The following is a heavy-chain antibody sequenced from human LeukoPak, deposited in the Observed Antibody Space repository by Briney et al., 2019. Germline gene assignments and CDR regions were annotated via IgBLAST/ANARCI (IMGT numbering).Heavy chain of an antibody. V-gene: IGHV4-39*07. CDR2: IYYSGST. J-gene: IGHJ4*02. Sequence: SETLSLTCTVSGGSISSSSYYWGWIRQPPGKGLEWIGSIYYSGSTYYNPSLKSRVTISVDTSKNQFSLKLSSVTAADTAVYYCARRQGRYYGSGPNFDYWGQGTLVTVSS. CDR3: ARRQGRYYGSGPNFDY. D-gene: IGHD3-10*01. CDR1: GGSISSSSYY.